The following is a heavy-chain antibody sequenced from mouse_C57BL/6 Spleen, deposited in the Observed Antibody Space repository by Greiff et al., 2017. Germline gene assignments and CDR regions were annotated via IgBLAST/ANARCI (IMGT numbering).Heavy chain of an antibody. Sequence: DVKLVESEGGLVQPGSSMKLSCTASGFTFSDYYMAWVRQVPEKGLEWVANITYAGSSTYYLDSFKSRFIISRDNAKNILYLQMISQKSEDTAKYYGARDNDTYYFDYWGQGTTLTVSS. CDR1: GFTFSDYY. V-gene: IGHV5-16*01. CDR3: ARDNDTYYFDY. CDR2: ITYAGSST. J-gene: IGHJ2*01. D-gene: IGHD2-12*01.